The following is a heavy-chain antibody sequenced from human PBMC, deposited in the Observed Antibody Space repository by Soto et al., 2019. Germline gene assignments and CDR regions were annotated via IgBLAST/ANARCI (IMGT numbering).Heavy chain of an antibody. V-gene: IGHV3-23*01. CDR2: ISGSGGST. Sequence: GGSLRLSCAASGFTFSSYAMSWVRQAPGKGLEWVSAISGSGGSTYYADSVKGRFTISRDNSKNTLYLQMNSLRAEDTAVYYCAKGRKGAAAGMVRGMDVWGQGTTVTVSS. CDR1: GFTFSSYA. D-gene: IGHD6-13*01. CDR3: AKGRKGAAAGMVRGMDV. J-gene: IGHJ6*02.